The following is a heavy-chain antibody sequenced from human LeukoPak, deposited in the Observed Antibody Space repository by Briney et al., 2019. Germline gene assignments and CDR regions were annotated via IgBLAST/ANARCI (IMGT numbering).Heavy chain of an antibody. Sequence: PSETLSLTCAVYGGSFSGYYWSWIRQPPGKGLEWIGEINHSGSTNYNPSLKSQVTISVDTSKNQFSLKLSSVTAADTAVYYCARSVATSRTPFDYWGQGTLVTVSS. CDR1: GGSFSGYY. CDR3: ARSVATSRTPFDY. CDR2: INHSGST. V-gene: IGHV4-34*01. J-gene: IGHJ4*02. D-gene: IGHD5-12*01.